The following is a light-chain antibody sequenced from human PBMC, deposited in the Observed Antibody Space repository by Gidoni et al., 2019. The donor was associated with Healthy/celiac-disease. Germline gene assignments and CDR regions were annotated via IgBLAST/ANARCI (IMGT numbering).Light chain of an antibody. CDR2: LGS. CDR3: MQALQTLLT. J-gene: IGKJ4*01. CDR1: QSLLHSNGYNY. Sequence: IVMTQSPLSLPVTPGEPASISCRSSQSLLHSNGYNYLDWYLQKPGQSPQLLIYLGSNRASGVPERFSGSGAGTDCTLKISRVEAEDVGVYYCMQALQTLLTFGGGTKVEIK. V-gene: IGKV2-28*01.